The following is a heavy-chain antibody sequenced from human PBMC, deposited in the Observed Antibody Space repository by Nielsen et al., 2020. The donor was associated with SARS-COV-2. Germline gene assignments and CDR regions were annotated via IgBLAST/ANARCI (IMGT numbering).Heavy chain of an antibody. CDR2: ISYDGSNK. J-gene: IGHJ4*02. CDR1: GFTFSSYG. CDR3: ASGEGY. Sequence: GESLKISCAASGFTFSSYGMHWVRQAPGKGLEWVAVISYDGSNKYYADSVKGRFTISRDNSKNTLYLQMNSLRAEDTALYYCASGEGYWGQGTLVTVSS. D-gene: IGHD3-10*01. V-gene: IGHV3-30*03.